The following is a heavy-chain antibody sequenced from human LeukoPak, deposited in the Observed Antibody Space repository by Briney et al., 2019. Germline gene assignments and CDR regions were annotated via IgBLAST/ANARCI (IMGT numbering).Heavy chain of an antibody. CDR1: GFTFRSYW. J-gene: IGHJ4*02. D-gene: IGHD6-19*01. Sequence: GGSLRLSCEASGFTFRSYWMTWVRQAAGKGLEWVAYIKEDGSEKYYVDSVKGRFTTSRDNSKNTLYLQMNSLRAEDTAVYYCARDPRNPGWLVRGWGYFDYWGQGTLVTVSS. V-gene: IGHV3-7*01. CDR2: IKEDGSEK. CDR3: ARDPRNPGWLVRGWGYFDY.